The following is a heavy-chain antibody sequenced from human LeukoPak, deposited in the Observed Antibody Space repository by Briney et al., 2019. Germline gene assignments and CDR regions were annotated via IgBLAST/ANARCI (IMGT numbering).Heavy chain of an antibody. CDR2: IYTSGRT. V-gene: IGHV3-66*01. Sequence: GGSLRLSCAASGFTVSTNYMSWVRQAPGKGLEWVAVIYTSGRTYYADSVKGRFTVSRDNSKNTLYLQKNSLRADDTAVYYCARESNSGYYMSYWGQGTLVTVSS. CDR3: ARESNSGYYMSY. J-gene: IGHJ4*02. CDR1: GFTVSTNY. D-gene: IGHD3-22*01.